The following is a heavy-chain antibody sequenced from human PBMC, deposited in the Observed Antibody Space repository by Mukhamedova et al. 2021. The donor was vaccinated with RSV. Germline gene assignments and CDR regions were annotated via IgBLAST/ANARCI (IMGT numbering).Heavy chain of an antibody. J-gene: IGHJ5*02. CDR2: INFDGTQK. D-gene: IGHD4-17*01. V-gene: IGHV3-30*01. Sequence: GALINFDGTQKFYADSVKGRFTVSRDNSKNTVFLQMDSLRPEDTAVYYCARNRGDAEGRNWLDPWGQGTLVTVSS. CDR3: ARNRGDAEGRNWLDP.